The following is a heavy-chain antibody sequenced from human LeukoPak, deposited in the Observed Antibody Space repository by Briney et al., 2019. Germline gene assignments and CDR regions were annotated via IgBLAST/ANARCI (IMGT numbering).Heavy chain of an antibody. CDR2: IYYSGST. V-gene: IGHV4-39*01. J-gene: IGHJ4*02. Sequence: SETLSLTCTVSGGPISSSSYYWGWIRQPPGKGLEWIGSIYYSGSTYYNPSLKSRVTISVDTSKNQFSLKLSSVTAADTAVYYCARQGIAVAGAVDYWGQGTLVTVSS. D-gene: IGHD6-19*01. CDR3: ARQGIAVAGAVDY. CDR1: GGPISSSSYY.